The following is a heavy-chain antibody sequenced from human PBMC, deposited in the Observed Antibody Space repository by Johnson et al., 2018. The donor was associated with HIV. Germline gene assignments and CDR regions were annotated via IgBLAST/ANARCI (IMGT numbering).Heavy chain of an antibody. J-gene: IGHJ3*02. CDR2: ISYDGSNK. CDR1: GFTFSSYA. Sequence: QVQLVESGGGVVQPGRSLRLSCAASGFTFSSYAMHWVRQAPGKGLEWVAVISYDGSNKYYADSVKGSFTIYRDNSKNTLYLQMNSLRAEDTAVYYCARARDRSSSRDAFDIWGQGTMVTVSS. V-gene: IGHV3-30-3*01. CDR3: ARARDRSSSRDAFDI. D-gene: IGHD6-13*01.